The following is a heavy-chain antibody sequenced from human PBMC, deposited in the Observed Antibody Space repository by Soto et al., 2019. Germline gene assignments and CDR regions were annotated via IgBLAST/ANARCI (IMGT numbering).Heavy chain of an antibody. Sequence: QVQLVQSGAEVKKPGSSVKVSCKASGGTFSSYTISWVRQAPGQGLEWMGRIIPILGIANYAQKFQGRVTITADKSTSTDYMELSSLRSEDTAVYYCARGGYCSGGSCYTAVYYYYMDVWGKGTTVTVSS. CDR2: IIPILGIA. D-gene: IGHD2-15*01. CDR1: GGTFSSYT. J-gene: IGHJ6*03. CDR3: ARGGYCSGGSCYTAVYYYYMDV. V-gene: IGHV1-69*02.